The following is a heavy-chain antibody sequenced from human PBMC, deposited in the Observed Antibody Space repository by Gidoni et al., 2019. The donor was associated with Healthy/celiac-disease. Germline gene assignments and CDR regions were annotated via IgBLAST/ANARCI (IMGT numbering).Heavy chain of an antibody. CDR1: GFTFSNAW. D-gene: IGHD3-22*01. CDR3: TTDPSTVQGATYYYDSSGYDLDY. V-gene: IGHV3-15*01. J-gene: IGHJ4*02. CDR2: IKSKTDGGTT. Sequence: EVQLVESGGGLVKPGGSLRLSCAASGFTFSNAWMSWVRQAPGKGLEWVGRIKSKTDGGTTDYAAPVKGRFTISRDDSKNTLYLQMNSPKTEDTAVYYCTTDPSTVQGATYYYDSSGYDLDYWGQGTLVTVSS.